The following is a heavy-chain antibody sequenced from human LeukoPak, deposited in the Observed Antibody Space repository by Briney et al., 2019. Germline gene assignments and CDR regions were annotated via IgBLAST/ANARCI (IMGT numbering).Heavy chain of an antibody. CDR1: GFTFSSYS. J-gene: IGHJ6*03. CDR2: ISSSSSTI. CDR3: ARVLRYFDWLEGYYIDV. V-gene: IGHV3-48*01. Sequence: AGGSLRLSCAASGFTFSSYSMNWVRQAPGKGLEWVSYISSSSSTIYYADSVKGRFTISRDNAKNSLYLQMNSLRAEDTAVYYCARVLRYFDWLEGYYIDVWGKGTTVTVSS. D-gene: IGHD3-9*01.